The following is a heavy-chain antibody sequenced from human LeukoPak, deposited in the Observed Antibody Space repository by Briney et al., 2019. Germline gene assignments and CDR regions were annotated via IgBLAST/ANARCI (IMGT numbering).Heavy chain of an antibody. D-gene: IGHD4-23*01. Sequence: SETLSLTCSVSGGSISSYYWSWIRQPPGKGLEWIGYIYYSGSTNYNPSLKSRVTISLDMSKNQFSLKLSSVTAADTAVYYCASLPAYMDSGGNSDYYYYYGMDVWGQGTTVTVSS. J-gene: IGHJ6*02. CDR1: GGSISSYY. V-gene: IGHV4-59*01. CDR2: IYYSGST. CDR3: ASLPAYMDSGGNSDYYYYYGMDV.